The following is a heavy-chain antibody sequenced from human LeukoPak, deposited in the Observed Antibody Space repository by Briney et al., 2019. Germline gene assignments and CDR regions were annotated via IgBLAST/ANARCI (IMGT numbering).Heavy chain of an antibody. J-gene: IGHJ3*02. D-gene: IGHD3-10*01. CDR1: GGTFSSYA. CDR3: ARDRPPGADDAFDI. Sequence: ASVKVSCKASGGTFSSYAISWVRQAPGQGLEWMGGIIPIFGTANYAQKFQGRVTITADKSTSTAYMELRSLRSDDTAVYYCARDRPPGADDAFDIWGQGTMVTVSS. V-gene: IGHV1-69*06. CDR2: IIPIFGTA.